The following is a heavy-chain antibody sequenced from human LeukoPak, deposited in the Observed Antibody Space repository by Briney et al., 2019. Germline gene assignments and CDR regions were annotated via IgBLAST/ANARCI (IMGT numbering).Heavy chain of an antibody. V-gene: IGHV3-21*01. Sequence: PGGSLRLSCAASGFTLSSYSMKWLRQAPGTGLEWVASIRSSSSHIYYADPAKGRFTISRDNAKNSLYPQMNTLRAEDTALYYGAGGGGYRVEYWGPRNPGTASS. J-gene: IGHJ4*02. D-gene: IGHD3-16*01. CDR3: AGGGGYRVEY. CDR1: GFTLSSYS. CDR2: IRSSSSHI.